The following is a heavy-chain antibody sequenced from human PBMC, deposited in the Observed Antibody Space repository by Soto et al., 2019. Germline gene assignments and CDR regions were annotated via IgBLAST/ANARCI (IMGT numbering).Heavy chain of an antibody. D-gene: IGHD3-22*01. CDR3: ARLRYYDSSGYYLLDAFDI. V-gene: IGHV4-59*01. Sequence: PSETLSLTCTVPGGSISSYYWSWIRQPPGKGLEWIGYIYYSGSTNYNPSLKSRVTISVDTSKNQFSLKLSSVTAADTAVYYCARLRYYDSSGYYLLDAFDIWGQGTMVTVSS. J-gene: IGHJ3*02. CDR2: IYYSGST. CDR1: GGSISSYY.